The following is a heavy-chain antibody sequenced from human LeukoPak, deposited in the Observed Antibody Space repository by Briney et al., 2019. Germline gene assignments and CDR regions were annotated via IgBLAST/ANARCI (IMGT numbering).Heavy chain of an antibody. D-gene: IGHD3-22*01. CDR1: GYRFAAYS. CDR2: IYPGDSDT. CDR3: ARQFRDSSGYYSYYFDY. V-gene: IGHV5-51*01. J-gene: IGHJ4*02. Sequence: HGESLKISCKASGYRFAAYSIGWVRQRPGRGLGWRGIIYPGDSDTRYSPSFQGQVTISADKSISTAYLQWSSLKASDTAMYYCARQFRDSSGYYSYYFDYWGQGTLVTVSS.